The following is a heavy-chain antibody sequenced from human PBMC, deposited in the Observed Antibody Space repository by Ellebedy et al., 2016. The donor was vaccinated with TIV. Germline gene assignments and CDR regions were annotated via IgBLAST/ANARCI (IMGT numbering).Heavy chain of an antibody. CDR2: MYYSGST. CDR1: GGSISSGSYY. Sequence: GSLRLSCSLSGGSISSGSYYWGWSRQPPGKGLDWIGNMYYSGSTYYNTSLKSRVTISGDTSKNQFSLKLRSVTAADTAVYYCARGRTLEAFDIWGQGTLVTGSS. D-gene: IGHD1-1*01. J-gene: IGHJ3*02. V-gene: IGHV4-39*07. CDR3: ARGRTLEAFDI.